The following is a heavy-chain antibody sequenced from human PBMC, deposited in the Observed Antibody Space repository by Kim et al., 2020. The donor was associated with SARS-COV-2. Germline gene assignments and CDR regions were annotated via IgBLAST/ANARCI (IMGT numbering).Heavy chain of an antibody. CDR1: GYTFTSYA. V-gene: IGHV7-4-1*02. Sequence: ASVKVSCKASGYTFTSYAMNWVRQAPGQGLEWMGWINTNTGNPTYAQGFTGRFVFSLDTSVSTAYLQISSLKAEDTAVYYCASPITMVRGDYYYGMDVWGQGTTVTVSS. J-gene: IGHJ6*02. CDR3: ASPITMVRGDYYYGMDV. CDR2: INTNTGNP. D-gene: IGHD3-10*01.